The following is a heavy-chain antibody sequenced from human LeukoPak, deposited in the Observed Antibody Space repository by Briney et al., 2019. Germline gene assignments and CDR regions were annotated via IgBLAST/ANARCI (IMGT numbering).Heavy chain of an antibody. CDR2: ISWNSGSI. J-gene: IGHJ2*01. V-gene: IGHV3-9*01. CDR3: AKDSHEGGLVLTGYLLVGYFDL. D-gene: IGHD3-9*01. Sequence: PGGSLRLSCAASGFTFDDYAMHWVRQAPGKGLEWVSGISWNSGSIGYADSVKGRFTISRDNAKNSLYLQMNSLRAEDTALYYCAKDSHEGGLVLTGYLLVGYFDLWGRGTLVTVSS. CDR1: GFTFDDYA.